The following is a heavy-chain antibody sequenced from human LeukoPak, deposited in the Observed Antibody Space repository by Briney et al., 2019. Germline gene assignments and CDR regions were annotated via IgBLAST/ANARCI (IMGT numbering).Heavy chain of an antibody. D-gene: IGHD5-18*01. J-gene: IGHJ4*02. CDR3: ARMDMDPAMVTNFFDY. CDR2: IHPSGGGT. CDR1: GGTFTSYA. Sequence: ASVKVSCKASGGTFTSYAISWVRQAPGQGLEWMGVIHPSGGGTNYAQKFQGRLTVTRDTSASTVYMELSSLRSEDTAVYYCARMDMDPAMVTNFFDYWGQGTLVTVSS. V-gene: IGHV1-46*01.